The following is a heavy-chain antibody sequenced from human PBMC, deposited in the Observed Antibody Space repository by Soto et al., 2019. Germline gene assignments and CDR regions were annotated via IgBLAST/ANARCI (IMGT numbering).Heavy chain of an antibody. CDR1: GFTFSSYA. J-gene: IGHJ4*02. CDR2: ISSNGGST. CDR3: ARGSNGYHFDS. D-gene: IGHD5-12*01. Sequence: EVQLVESWGGLVQPGGSLRLSCAASGFTFSSYAMHWVRQAPGKGLEYVSVISSNGGSTYYANSVKGRFTISRDNSKNTLYLHMCSRRAEDIAVYYCARGSNGYHFDSWGQGTLVTVSS. V-gene: IGHV3-64*01.